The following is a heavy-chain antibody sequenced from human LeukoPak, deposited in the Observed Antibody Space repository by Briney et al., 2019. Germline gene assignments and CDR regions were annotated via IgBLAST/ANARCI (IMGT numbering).Heavy chain of an antibody. CDR3: ARDDYYYYMDV. J-gene: IGHJ6*03. CDR1: GYTFTSYA. V-gene: IGHV7-4-1*02. CDR2: INTNTGNP. Sequence: AASVKVSCKASGYTFTSYAMNWVRRAPGQGLEWMGWINTNTGNPTYARGFTGRFVFSLDTSVSTAYLQISSLKAEDTAVYYCARDDYYYYMDVWGKGTTVTVSS.